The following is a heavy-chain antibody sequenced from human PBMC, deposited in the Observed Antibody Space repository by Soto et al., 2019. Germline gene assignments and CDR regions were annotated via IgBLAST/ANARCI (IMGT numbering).Heavy chain of an antibody. CDR1: GFTFSPFW. V-gene: IGHV3-74*01. CDR2: INSDGNST. Sequence: EVQLVESGGGLVQPGGALRLSCAASGFTFSPFWMHWVRQVPGKGPVWVSRINSDGNSTSYADSVKGRFTISRDNAKNTLYLQMNSLRAEDTAVYYCARGSNPFDYWGQGTLVTVSS. J-gene: IGHJ4*02. D-gene: IGHD4-4*01. CDR3: ARGSNPFDY.